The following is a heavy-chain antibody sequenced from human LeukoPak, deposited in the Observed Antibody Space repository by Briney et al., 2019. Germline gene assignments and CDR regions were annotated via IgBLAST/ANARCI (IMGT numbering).Heavy chain of an antibody. CDR1: GFTFSSYS. CDR3: ARDIAAAGDY. J-gene: IGHJ4*02. Sequence: GGSLRLSCAASGFTFSSYSMNWVRQAPGKGLEWVSSISSSSSYIYYADSVKGRFTISRDNAKNSLYLQMNNLRAEDTAVYYCARDIAAAGDYWGQGTLVTVSS. V-gene: IGHV3-21*01. CDR2: ISSSSSYI. D-gene: IGHD6-13*01.